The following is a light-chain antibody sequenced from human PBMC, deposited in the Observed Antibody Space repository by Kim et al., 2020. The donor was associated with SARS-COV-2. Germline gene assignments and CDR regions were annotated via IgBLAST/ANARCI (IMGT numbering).Light chain of an antibody. CDR1: SSNIGSNY. J-gene: IGLJ1*01. Sequence: QSVLTQPPSASGTPGQRVTISCSGRSSNIGSNYVYWYHQLPGTAPKLLIYRNNQRPSGVPDRFSGSKSGTSASLAISGLRSEDEADYYCAAWDDSLSALFVFGTGTKVTVL. V-gene: IGLV1-47*01. CDR3: AAWDDSLSALFV. CDR2: RNN.